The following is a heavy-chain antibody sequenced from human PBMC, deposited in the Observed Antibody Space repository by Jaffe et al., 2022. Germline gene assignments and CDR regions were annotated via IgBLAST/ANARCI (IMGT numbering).Heavy chain of an antibody. J-gene: IGHJ6*04. CDR1: GGSFSGYY. Sequence: QVQLQQWGAGLLKPSETLSLTCAVYGGSFSGYYWSWIRQPPGKGLEWIGEINHSGSTNYNPSLKSRVTISVDTSKNQFSLKLSSVTAADTAVYYCARGSIWMVRGERADVWGKGTTVTVSS. D-gene: IGHD3-10*01. CDR3: ARGSIWMVRGERADV. V-gene: IGHV4-34*01. CDR2: INHSGST.